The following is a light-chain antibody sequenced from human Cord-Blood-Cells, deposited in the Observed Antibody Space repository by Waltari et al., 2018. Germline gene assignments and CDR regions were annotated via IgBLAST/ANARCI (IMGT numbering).Light chain of an antibody. Sequence: EIVLTQSPATLSLSPGERATLSCRASQSVSSSLAWYHQQPGQAPRLLIYDASNRATGIPARFSGSGSGTDFTLTISSLEPEDFAVYYCQQRSNWPLTFGGGTKVEIK. CDR3: QQRSNWPLT. CDR2: DAS. V-gene: IGKV3-11*01. J-gene: IGKJ4*01. CDR1: QSVSSS.